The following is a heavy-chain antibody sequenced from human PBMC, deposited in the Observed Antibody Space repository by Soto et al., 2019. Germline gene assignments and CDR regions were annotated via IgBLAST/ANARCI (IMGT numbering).Heavy chain of an antibody. J-gene: IGHJ4*02. D-gene: IGHD2-8*02. Sequence: GGSLRLSCAASGFTFSDHYMDWVRQAPEKGLERVGRIKSKTDGGTTDYAAPVKGRFTISRDDSKNTLYLQMNSLKTEDTAVYYCTTDLGVSLTTLDYWGQGTLVTVSS. V-gene: IGHV3-15*01. CDR1: GFTFSDHY. CDR2: IKSKTDGGTT. CDR3: TTDLGVSLTTLDY.